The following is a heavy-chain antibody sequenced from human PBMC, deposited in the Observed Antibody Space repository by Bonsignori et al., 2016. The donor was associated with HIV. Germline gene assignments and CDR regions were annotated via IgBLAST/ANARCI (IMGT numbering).Heavy chain of an antibody. V-gene: IGHV1-46*01. Sequence: WVRQAPGQGLEWMGIINPSGGSTSYAQKFQGRVTMTRDTSTSTVYMELSSLRSEDTAVYYCARDRVVVIAPQGLAFDIWGQGTMVTVSS. CDR2: INPSGGST. D-gene: IGHD2-21*01. J-gene: IGHJ3*02. CDR3: ARDRVVVIAPQGLAFDI.